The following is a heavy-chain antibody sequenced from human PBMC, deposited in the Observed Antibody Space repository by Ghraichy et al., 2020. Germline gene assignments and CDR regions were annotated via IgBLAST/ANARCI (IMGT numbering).Heavy chain of an antibody. D-gene: IGHD5-24*01. CDR2: INPSGGST. CDR3: AREIMGWLQLAGGHYFDY. CDR1: GYTFTSYY. J-gene: IGHJ4*02. Sequence: ASVKVSCKASGYTFTSYYMHWVRQAPGQGLEWMGIINPSGGSTSYAQKFQGRVTMTRDTSTSTVYMELSSLRSEDTAVYYCAREIMGWLQLAGGHYFDYWGQGTLVTVSS. V-gene: IGHV1-46*01.